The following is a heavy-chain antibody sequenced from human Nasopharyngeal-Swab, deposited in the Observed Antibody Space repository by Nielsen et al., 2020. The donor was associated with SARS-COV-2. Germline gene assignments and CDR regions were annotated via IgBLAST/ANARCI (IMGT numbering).Heavy chain of an antibody. Sequence: GGSLRLSCAAPGFTFSSYGMHWVRQAPGKGLEWVAVISYDGSNKYYADSVKGRFTISRDNSKNTLYLQMNSLRAEDTAVYYCAKAWLPTYWGQGTLVTVSS. J-gene: IGHJ4*02. CDR2: ISYDGSNK. CDR3: AKAWLPTY. D-gene: IGHD5-24*01. V-gene: IGHV3-30*18. CDR1: GFTFSSYG.